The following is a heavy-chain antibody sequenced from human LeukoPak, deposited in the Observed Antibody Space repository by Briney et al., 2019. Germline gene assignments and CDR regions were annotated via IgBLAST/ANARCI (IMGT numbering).Heavy chain of an antibody. J-gene: IGHJ3*02. Sequence: SETLSLTCTVSGGSISSGSYYWSWIRQPAGKGLEWIGRIYTSGSTNYNPSLKSRVTISVDPSKNQFSLKLSSVTAADTAVYYCASDVYCSSTSCQDAFDIWGQGTMVTVSS. CDR1: GGSISSGSYY. CDR2: IYTSGST. D-gene: IGHD2-2*01. V-gene: IGHV4-61*02. CDR3: ASDVYCSSTSCQDAFDI.